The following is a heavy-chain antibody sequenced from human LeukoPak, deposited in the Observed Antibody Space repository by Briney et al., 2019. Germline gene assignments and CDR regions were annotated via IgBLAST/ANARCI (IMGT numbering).Heavy chain of an antibody. D-gene: IGHD3-22*01. J-gene: IGHJ3*02. V-gene: IGHV3-21*04. CDR3: ARDIGTRDYYDSSGDDAFDI. Sequence: PGGSLRLSCAASGFTFSSYSMNWVRQAPGKGLEWVSSISSSSSYIYYADSVKGRFTISRDNAKNSLYLQMNSLRAEDTAVYYCARDIGTRDYYDSSGDDAFDIWGQGTMVTVSS. CDR2: ISSSSSYI. CDR1: GFTFSSYS.